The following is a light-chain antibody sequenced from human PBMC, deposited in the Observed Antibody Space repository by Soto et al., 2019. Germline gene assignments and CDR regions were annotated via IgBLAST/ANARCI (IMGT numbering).Light chain of an antibody. V-gene: IGLV1-40*01. CDR1: SSKIGAGYD. CDR2: GNN. J-gene: IGLJ1*01. Sequence: QSVLTQPPSVSGAPGQRITISCTGSSSKIGAGYDVHWYQQLPGTAPKLLIYGNNNRPSGVPDRFSGSKSGSSASLAITGLQAEDEADYYCQSYDSSPSRVFGTGTKVTVL. CDR3: QSYDSSPSRV.